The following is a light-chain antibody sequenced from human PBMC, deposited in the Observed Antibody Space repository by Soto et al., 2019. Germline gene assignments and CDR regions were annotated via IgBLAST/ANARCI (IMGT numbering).Light chain of an antibody. CDR2: DVS. V-gene: IGLV2-14*03. J-gene: IGLJ3*02. CDR3: SSYTSSSTVV. CDR1: SSDVGGYNY. Sequence: QSALTQPASVSGSPGQSITISCTGTSSDVGGYNYVSWYQQHPGKAPELMIYDVSYRPSGVSNRFSGSKSGNTASLTISGVQADDEADYYCSSYTSSSTVVFGGGTKLTVL.